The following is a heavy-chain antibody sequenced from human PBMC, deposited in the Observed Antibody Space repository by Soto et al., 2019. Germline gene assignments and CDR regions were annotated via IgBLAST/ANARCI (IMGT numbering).Heavy chain of an antibody. J-gene: IGHJ6*02. V-gene: IGHV3-43*01. CDR3: AKEGTAAARYEGMDV. CDR2: ISWDGGST. Sequence: EVQLVESGGVVVQPGGSLRLSCAASGFTFDDYTMHWVRQAPGKGLEWVSLISWDGGSTYYADSVKGRFTISRDNSKNSLYLQMNSLRTEDTALYYCAKEGTAAARYEGMDVWGQGTTVTVSS. CDR1: GFTFDDYT. D-gene: IGHD6-13*01.